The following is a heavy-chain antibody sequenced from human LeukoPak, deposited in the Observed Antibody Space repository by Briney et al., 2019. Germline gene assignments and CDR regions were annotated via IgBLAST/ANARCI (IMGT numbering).Heavy chain of an antibody. CDR2: ISAYNGNT. D-gene: IGHD3-9*01. Sequence: ASVKVSCKASGYTFSRYGISWVRRAPGHGLEWMGWISAYNGNTNYAQKLQGRVTMTTDTSTSTAYMELRSLRSDDTAVYYCARGILRYFEIDYWGQGTLVTVSS. CDR1: GYTFSRYG. V-gene: IGHV1-18*01. CDR3: ARGILRYFEIDY. J-gene: IGHJ4*02.